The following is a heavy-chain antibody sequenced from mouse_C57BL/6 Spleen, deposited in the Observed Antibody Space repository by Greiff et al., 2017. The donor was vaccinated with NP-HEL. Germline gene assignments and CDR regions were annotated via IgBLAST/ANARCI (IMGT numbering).Heavy chain of an antibody. Sequence: QVQLKQSGAELVRPGASVTLSCKASGYTFTDYEMHWVKQTPVHGLEWIGAIDPETGGTAYNQKFKGKAILTADKSSSTAYMELRSLTSEDSAVYYCTRVATTGGYYYAMDYWGQGTSVTVSS. D-gene: IGHD1-1*01. CDR3: TRVATTGGYYYAMDY. J-gene: IGHJ4*01. V-gene: IGHV1-15*01. CDR1: GYTFTDYE. CDR2: IDPETGGT.